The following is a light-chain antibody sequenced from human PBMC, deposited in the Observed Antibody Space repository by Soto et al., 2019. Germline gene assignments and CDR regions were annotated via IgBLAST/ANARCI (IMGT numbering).Light chain of an antibody. Sequence: EIVMTQSPATLSVSPGERATLSCRASQSVSSNLAWYQQKPGQTPRLLIYGASTRAIGIPARFSGSGSGTEFTLTISSLQSEDFAVYYCQQYNKWLWTFGPGTNVEI. CDR1: QSVSSN. V-gene: IGKV3-15*01. J-gene: IGKJ1*01. CDR2: GAS. CDR3: QQYNKWLWT.